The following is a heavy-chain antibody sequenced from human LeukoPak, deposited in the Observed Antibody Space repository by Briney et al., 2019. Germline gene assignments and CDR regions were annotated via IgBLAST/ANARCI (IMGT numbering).Heavy chain of an antibody. CDR3: ARETDYGGKVDY. J-gene: IGHJ4*02. V-gene: IGHV1-69*06. D-gene: IGHD4-23*01. CDR2: IIPIFGTA. CDR1: GGTFSSYA. Sequence: SVKVSCKASGGTFSSYAISWVRQAPGQGLEWMGGIIPIFGTANYAQKFQGRVTITADKSTSTAYMELSSLRSEDTAVYYCARETDYGGKVDYWGQGTLVTVSS.